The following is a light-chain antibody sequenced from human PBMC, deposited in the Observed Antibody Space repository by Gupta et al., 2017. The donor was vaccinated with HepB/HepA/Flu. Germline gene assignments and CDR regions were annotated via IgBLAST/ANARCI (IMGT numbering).Light chain of an antibody. CDR2: NNN. CDR3: QSYDNTLSAWV. Sequence: QSVLTQPPSVSGAPGQRVTISCTGSRSKIGAGYPVHWYQHLPGTAPKLLISNNNNRPSGVPDRFSGSKSGTSASLAITGLQAEDETDYYCQSYDNTLSAWVFGGGTKLTVL. V-gene: IGLV1-40*01. J-gene: IGLJ3*02. CDR1: RSKIGAGYP.